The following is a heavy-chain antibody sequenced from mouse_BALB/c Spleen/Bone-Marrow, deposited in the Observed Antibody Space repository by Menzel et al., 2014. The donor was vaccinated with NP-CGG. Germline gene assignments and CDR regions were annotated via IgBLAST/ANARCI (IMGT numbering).Heavy chain of an antibody. V-gene: IGHV4-1*02. J-gene: IGHJ1*01. CDR1: GFDFSRYW. CDR3: ARLNYYGNLFV. D-gene: IGHD1-1*01. Sequence: EVQVVESGGGLVQPGGSLKLSCAASGFDFSRYWMSWVRQAPGKGLEWIGEINPDSSTINYMPSLKDKFIISRDNARNTLYLQMSKVRSEDTALYYCARLNYYGNLFVWGAGTTVTVSS. CDR2: INPDSSTI.